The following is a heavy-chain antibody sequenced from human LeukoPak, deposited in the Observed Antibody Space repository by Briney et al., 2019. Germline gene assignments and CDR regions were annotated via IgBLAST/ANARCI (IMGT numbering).Heavy chain of an antibody. J-gene: IGHJ5*02. V-gene: IGHV4-38-2*02. Sequence: PSETLSLTCTVSGYSISSGYYWGRIRQPPGKGLEWIGNIYHSGSTYYNPTLKSRVTISVDTSKNQFSLRLTSVTATDTAVYSCARHKWVRQQLNWFDPWGQGTLVTVSS. D-gene: IGHD6-13*01. CDR3: ARHKWVRQQLNWFDP. CDR2: IYHSGST. CDR1: GYSISSGYY.